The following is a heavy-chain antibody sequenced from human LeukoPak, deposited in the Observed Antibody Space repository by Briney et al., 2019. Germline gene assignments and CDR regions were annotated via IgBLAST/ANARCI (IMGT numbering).Heavy chain of an antibody. D-gene: IGHD3-10*01. CDR1: GFTFSSYE. V-gene: IGHV3-73*01. CDR2: IRSKANNYAT. J-gene: IGHJ3*02. CDR3: TRLTGADVFDI. Sequence: RGSLRLSCAASGFTFSSYEMNWVRQAPGKGLEWVGRIRSKANNYATAYAASVEGRFTISRDDSKSTAYLQMNSLKTEDTAVYYCTRLTGADVFDIWGQGTMVTVSS.